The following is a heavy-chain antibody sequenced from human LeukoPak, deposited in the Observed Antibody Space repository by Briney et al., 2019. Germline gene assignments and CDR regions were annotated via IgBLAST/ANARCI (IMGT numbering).Heavy chain of an antibody. CDR3: AKDRVAAKRDDY. CDR1: GFTFSSYA. Sequence: GGSLRLSWAASGFTFSSYAMHWVRQAPGKGLEWVSAISGSGGSTYYADSVKGRFTISRDNSKNTLYLQMNSLRAEDTAVYYCAKDRVAAKRDDYWGQGTLVTVSS. J-gene: IGHJ4*02. D-gene: IGHD2-15*01. V-gene: IGHV3-23*01. CDR2: ISGSGGST.